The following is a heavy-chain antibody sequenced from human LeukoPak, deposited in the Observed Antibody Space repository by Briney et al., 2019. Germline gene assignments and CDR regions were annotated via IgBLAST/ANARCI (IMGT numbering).Heavy chain of an antibody. CDR3: AREQNLAHYYYYYMDV. D-gene: IGHD2/OR15-2a*01. J-gene: IGHJ6*03. Sequence: GASVKVSCKASGYTFTGYYMHWVRQAPGQGLEWMGWINPNSGGTNYAQKFQGRVTMTRDTSISTAYMELSRLRSDDTAVYYCAREQNLAHYYYYYMDVWGKGTTVTVSS. CDR1: GYTFTGYY. V-gene: IGHV1-2*02. CDR2: INPNSGGT.